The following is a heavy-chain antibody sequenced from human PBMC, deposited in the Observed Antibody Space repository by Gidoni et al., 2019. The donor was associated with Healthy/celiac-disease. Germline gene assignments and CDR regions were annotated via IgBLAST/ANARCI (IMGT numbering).Heavy chain of an antibody. J-gene: IGHJ4*02. V-gene: IGHV3-53*01. CDR2: IYSGGST. CDR3: ARDVDYAPMGY. Sequence: EVQLVESGGGWIQPGGSLRLSCAASGFTVSSNYMSWVRQAPGKGLEWVSVIYSGGSTYYADSVKGRFTISRDNSKNTLYLQMNSLRAEDTAVYYCARDVDYAPMGYWGQGTLVTVSS. CDR1: GFTVSSNY. D-gene: IGHD3-16*01.